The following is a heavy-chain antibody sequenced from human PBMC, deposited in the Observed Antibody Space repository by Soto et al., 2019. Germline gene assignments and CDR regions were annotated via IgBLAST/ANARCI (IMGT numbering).Heavy chain of an antibody. J-gene: IGHJ6*02. Sequence: QLQLQESGPGLVKPSETLSLTCTVSGGSISSSSYYWGWIRQPPGKGLEWIGSIYYSGSTYYKPSLKSRVTISVDTSKNQFSLKLSSVTAADTAVYYCARQGRIAVAGSYYYGMDVWCQGTTVTVSS. D-gene: IGHD6-19*01. V-gene: IGHV4-39*01. CDR1: GGSISSSSYY. CDR3: ARQGRIAVAGSYYYGMDV. CDR2: IYYSGST.